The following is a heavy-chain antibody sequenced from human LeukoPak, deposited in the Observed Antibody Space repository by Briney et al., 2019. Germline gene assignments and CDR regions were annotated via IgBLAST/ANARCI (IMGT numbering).Heavy chain of an antibody. Sequence: PGGSLRLSCAASGFTFTNYVMTWVRQAPGKGLEWISTISVSGATTYYADSVQGRFTISRDNSKNTLYLQMNSLRAEDTAVYYCARAVYQLPDDAFDIWGQGTMVTVSS. CDR3: ARAVYQLPDDAFDI. D-gene: IGHD2-2*01. J-gene: IGHJ3*02. CDR2: ISVSGATT. CDR1: GFTFTNYV. V-gene: IGHV3-23*01.